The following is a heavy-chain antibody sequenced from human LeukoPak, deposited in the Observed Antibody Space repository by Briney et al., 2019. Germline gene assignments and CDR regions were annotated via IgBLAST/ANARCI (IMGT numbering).Heavy chain of an antibody. CDR1: GYTFTSYG. D-gene: IGHD5-18*01. J-gene: IGHJ6*03. CDR3: ARGPPIRGYRYGYDTGYYYSYSMDV. CDR2: MNPISGNT. V-gene: IGHV1-8*02. Sequence: ASVKVSCKASGYTFTSYGISWVRQATGQGLEWMGWMNPISGNTGHAQKSQGRVTMTRDTSISTAYMELSSLRSEDTAVYYCARGPPIRGYRYGYDTGYYYSYSMDVWGKGTTVTISS.